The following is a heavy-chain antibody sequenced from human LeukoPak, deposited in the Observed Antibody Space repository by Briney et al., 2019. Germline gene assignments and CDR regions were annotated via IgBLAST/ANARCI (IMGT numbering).Heavy chain of an antibody. Sequence: GGSPKHSLAASWLNFSSYPMSRVPQAPRERPEWVSAISSNGGSTYFADSVKGRFTITRDNSKNTLSLEMNSLRPEDTAVYYCVKGSAGSRPYYFDYWGQGTLLTVSS. CDR1: WLNFSSYP. CDR2: ISSNGGST. J-gene: IGHJ4*02. CDR3: VKGSAGSRPYYFDY. D-gene: IGHD6-13*01. V-gene: IGHV3-23*01.